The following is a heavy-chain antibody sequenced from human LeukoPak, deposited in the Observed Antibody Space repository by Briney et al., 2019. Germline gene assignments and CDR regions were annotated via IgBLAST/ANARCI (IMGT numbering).Heavy chain of an antibody. J-gene: IGHJ4*02. V-gene: IGHV1-24*01. Sequence: DSVKVSCKVSGYTLTELSMHWVRQAPGKGLEWMGGFDSEEGETIYAKKFQGRVTMTEDTSTDTAYMELSSLRSEDTAVYYCATGRWELPGWGKGTLVTLSS. CDR1: GYTLTELS. CDR3: ATGRWELPG. D-gene: IGHD1-26*01. CDR2: FDSEEGET.